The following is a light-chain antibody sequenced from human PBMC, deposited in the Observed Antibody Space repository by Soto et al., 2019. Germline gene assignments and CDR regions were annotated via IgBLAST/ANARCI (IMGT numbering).Light chain of an antibody. CDR3: ATWDDSLNGPV. CDR1: CSNIGSNA. Sequence: QTVVTQPPSASGTPGQRVTISCSGSCSNIGSNAVNWYQHLPGTAPKLLIYLNNQWPSGVPDRFSGSKSGTSASLAISGLQSEDEAVYYCATWDDSLNGPVFGGGTKLTVL. V-gene: IGLV1-44*01. CDR2: LNN. J-gene: IGLJ2*01.